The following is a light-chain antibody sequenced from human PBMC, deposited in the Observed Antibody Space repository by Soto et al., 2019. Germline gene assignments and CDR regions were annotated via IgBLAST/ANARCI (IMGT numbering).Light chain of an antibody. CDR3: SSYAGSNNYV. V-gene: IGLV2-8*01. CDR2: EVS. Sequence: QSVLTQPPSASGSPGQSVTISCTGTSSDVGGYNYVSWYQQHPGKAPKLIIYEVSKRPSGVPDRFSGSKSGNTASLTGSGRQAEDEADYYCSSYAGSNNYVFGTGTKLTVL. CDR1: SSDVGGYNY. J-gene: IGLJ1*01.